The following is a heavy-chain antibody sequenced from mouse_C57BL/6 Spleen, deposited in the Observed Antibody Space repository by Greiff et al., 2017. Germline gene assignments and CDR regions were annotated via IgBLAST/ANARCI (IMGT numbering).Heavy chain of an antibody. Sequence: QVQLQQPGAELVMPGASVKLSCKASGYTFTSYWMHWVKQRPGQGLEWIGEIDPSDSYTNYNQKFKGKSTLTVDKSSSTAYMQLSCLTSEDSAVYYCARYTGTWAMDYWGQGTSVTVSS. D-gene: IGHD4-1*01. CDR2: IDPSDSYT. V-gene: IGHV1-69*01. J-gene: IGHJ4*01. CDR1: GYTFTSYW. CDR3: ARYTGTWAMDY.